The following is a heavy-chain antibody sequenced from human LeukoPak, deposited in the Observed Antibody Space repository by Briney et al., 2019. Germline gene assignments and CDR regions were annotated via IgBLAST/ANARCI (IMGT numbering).Heavy chain of an antibody. CDR1: XGSISXYY. Sequence: TLSLTCTXXXGSISXYYWSWIRQPPGKGLEWIGYIYYSGSTNYNPSLKSRGTISVDTCKNQFSLKLSSVTAADTAVYYCARGLMRSSSYDYWGQGTLVTVSS. D-gene: IGHD6-6*01. CDR3: ARGLMRSSSYDY. V-gene: IGHV4-59*12. CDR2: IYYSGST. J-gene: IGHJ4*02.